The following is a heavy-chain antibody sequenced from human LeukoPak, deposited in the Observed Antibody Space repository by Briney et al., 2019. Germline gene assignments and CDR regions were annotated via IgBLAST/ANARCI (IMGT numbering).Heavy chain of an antibody. CDR1: SGSISSYY. CDR2: IHSSGST. J-gene: IGHJ4*02. V-gene: IGHV4-59*01. Sequence: PSETLSLTCTVSSGSISSYYWSWIRQPPGKGLEWIGYIHSSGSTNYNPSLMSRVTISVDTSKNQFSLRLSAVTAADTAVYYCARRSEMATTPFDYWGQGTLVTVSS. CDR3: ARRSEMATTPFDY. D-gene: IGHD5-24*01.